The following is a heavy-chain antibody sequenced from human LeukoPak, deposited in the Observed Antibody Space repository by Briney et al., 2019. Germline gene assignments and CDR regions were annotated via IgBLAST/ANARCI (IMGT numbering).Heavy chain of an antibody. D-gene: IGHD5-18*01. Sequence: GRSLRLSCAVSGFTIDDDVMHWVRQAPGKDLEWVSGISWNSGSIGYADSVKGRFTISRDNAKNSLYLQMNSLRPEDTALYYCAKYYTTMVRGVHYWGQGTLVTVSS. V-gene: IGHV3-9*01. J-gene: IGHJ4*02. CDR1: GFTIDDDV. CDR3: AKYYTTMVRGVHY. CDR2: ISWNSGSI.